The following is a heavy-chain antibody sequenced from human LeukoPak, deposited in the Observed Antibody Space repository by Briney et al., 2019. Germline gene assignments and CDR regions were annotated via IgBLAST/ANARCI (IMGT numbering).Heavy chain of an antibody. Sequence: PSETLSLTCTVSGGSISSSSYYWDWIRQAPGKGLEWIGSIYYSGNTYYNPSLKSRVTISVDTSKNQFSLKLSSVTAADTAVYYCARVRRLYSYGQGFDYWGQGTLVTVSS. J-gene: IGHJ4*02. D-gene: IGHD5-18*01. CDR1: GGSISSSSYY. CDR2: IYYSGNT. V-gene: IGHV4-39*07. CDR3: ARVRRLYSYGQGFDY.